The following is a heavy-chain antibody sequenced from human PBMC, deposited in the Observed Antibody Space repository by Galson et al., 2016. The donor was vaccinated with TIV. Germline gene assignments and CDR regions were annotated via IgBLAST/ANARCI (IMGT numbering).Heavy chain of an antibody. Sequence: ETLSLTCAVSGYSISTGYYWGWIRRPPGQGREWVGSVYHTGNTYYNPSPKSRVAVLIATSRNQFSLKLSSVTAPDTAVYFCARVHSDYPGGAFDIWGQGTMVTVSS. CDR2: VYHTGNT. V-gene: IGHV4-38-2*01. J-gene: IGHJ3*02. CDR3: ARVHSDYPGGAFDI. CDR1: GYSISTGYY. D-gene: IGHD4-11*01.